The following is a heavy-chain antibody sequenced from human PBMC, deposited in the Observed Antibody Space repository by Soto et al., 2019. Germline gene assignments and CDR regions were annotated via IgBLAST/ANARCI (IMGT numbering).Heavy chain of an antibody. CDR1: GGSISSYY. V-gene: IGHV4-59*01. CDR2: IYYSGST. Sequence: SETLSLTCTVSGGSISSYYWSWIRQPPGKGLEWIGYIYYSGSTNYNPSLKSRVTISVDTSKNQFSLKLSSVTAADTAVYYCAREGRLSNYYYYGMDVWGQGTTVTVSS. CDR3: AREGRLSNYYYYGMDV. D-gene: IGHD2-15*01. J-gene: IGHJ6*02.